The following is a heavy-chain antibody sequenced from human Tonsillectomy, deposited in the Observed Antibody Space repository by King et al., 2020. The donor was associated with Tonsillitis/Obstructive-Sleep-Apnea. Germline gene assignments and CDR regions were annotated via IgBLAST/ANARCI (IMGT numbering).Heavy chain of an antibody. Sequence: DQLVQSGAEVKKPGASVKVSCKASGYTFTGYYMHWVRQAPGQGLEWMGWFNPNSGGTNYAQKFQGWVTMTRDTSISTAYMELSRLRSDDTAVYYCAREGWNDVDAFDIWGQGTMVTVSS. J-gene: IGHJ3*02. CDR2: FNPNSGGT. D-gene: IGHD1-1*01. CDR1: GYTFTGYY. V-gene: IGHV1-2*04. CDR3: AREGWNDVDAFDI.